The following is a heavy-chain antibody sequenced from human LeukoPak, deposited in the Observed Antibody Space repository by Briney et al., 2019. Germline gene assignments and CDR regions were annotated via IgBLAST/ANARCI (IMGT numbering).Heavy chain of an antibody. V-gene: IGHV1-2*02. D-gene: IGHD5-18*01. CDR3: AREIGEDTAMVHPPYYYYYMDV. Sequence: ASAKVSCKASGYTFTGYYMHWVRQALGQGLEWMGWINPNSGGTNYAQKFQGRVTMTRDTSISTAYMELSRLRSDDTAVYYCAREIGEDTAMVHPPYYYYYMDVWGKGTTVTVSS. CDR2: INPNSGGT. J-gene: IGHJ6*03. CDR1: GYTFTGYY.